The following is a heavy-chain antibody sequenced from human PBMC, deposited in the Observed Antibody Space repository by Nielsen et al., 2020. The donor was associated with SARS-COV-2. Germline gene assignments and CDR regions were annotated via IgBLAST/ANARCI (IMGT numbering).Heavy chain of an antibody. CDR1: GFTVSSDY. D-gene: IGHD4-23*01. CDR2: IYTGDDT. CDR3: AKDLYVTTVVTPQAFDI. Sequence: GESLKISCAASGFTVSSDYMSWVRQAPGKGLEWVSVIYTGDDTYYADSVKGRFTISRDRSKNTLYLQMHSLRAEDTAVYYCAKDLYVTTVVTPQAFDIWSQGTMVTVSS. J-gene: IGHJ3*02. V-gene: IGHV3-53*01.